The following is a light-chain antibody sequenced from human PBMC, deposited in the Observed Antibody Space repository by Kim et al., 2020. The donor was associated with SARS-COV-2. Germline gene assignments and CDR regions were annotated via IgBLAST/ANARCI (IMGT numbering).Light chain of an antibody. Sequence: LSASVGDRVTITCRASQDISSALAWYQQKPGEAPKLLIDDASSLISGVPSRFSGSRSGTDFTLTISSLQPEDFAAYYCQQFKDLYTFGQGTKLEI. CDR1: QDISSA. J-gene: IGKJ2*01. V-gene: IGKV1-13*02. CDR2: DAS. CDR3: QQFKDLYT.